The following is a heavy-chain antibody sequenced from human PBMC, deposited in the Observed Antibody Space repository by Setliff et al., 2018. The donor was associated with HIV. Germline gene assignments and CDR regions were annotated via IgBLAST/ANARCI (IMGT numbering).Heavy chain of an antibody. CDR1: GGSISSGSYY. D-gene: IGHD2-15*01. Sequence: PSETLSLTCTVSGGSISSGSYYWSWIRQPAGKGLEWIGHIYTSGSTNYNPSLKSRVTISVDTSKNQFSLKLSSVTAADTAVYYCARASSRLNCSDGSCYRAPYAFDIWGQGTMVTVSS. CDR3: ARASSRLNCSDGSCYRAPYAFDI. J-gene: IGHJ3*02. V-gene: IGHV4-61*09. CDR2: IYTSGST.